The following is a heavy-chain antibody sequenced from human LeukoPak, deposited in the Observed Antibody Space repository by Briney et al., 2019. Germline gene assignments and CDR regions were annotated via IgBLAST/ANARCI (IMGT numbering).Heavy chain of an antibody. CDR3: ARAGGYSGYASN. J-gene: IGHJ4*02. Sequence: SETPSLTCTVSGGSISSYYWTWIRQPPGKGLEWIGYIYYSGTTYYNPSLKSRVAISLHTSKNKFSLNLTSVNVADTAVYYCARAGGYSGYASNWGQGTLVTVSS. CDR2: IYYSGTT. V-gene: IGHV4-59*01. CDR1: GGSISSYY. D-gene: IGHD5-12*01.